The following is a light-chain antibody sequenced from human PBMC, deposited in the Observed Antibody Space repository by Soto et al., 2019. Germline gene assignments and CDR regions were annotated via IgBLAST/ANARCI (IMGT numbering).Light chain of an antibody. Sequence: EMVMTQSPATLSVSPGETATLSCRASQSVGTNLAWYQQKPGQAPRLLIYEASTRASGCPARFSGSGSETDFTLTISSLQSEDFAVYYFQPYHYLWAFGQVTKVEIK. J-gene: IGKJ1*01. CDR1: QSVGTN. V-gene: IGKV3-15*01. CDR2: EAS. CDR3: QPYHYLWA.